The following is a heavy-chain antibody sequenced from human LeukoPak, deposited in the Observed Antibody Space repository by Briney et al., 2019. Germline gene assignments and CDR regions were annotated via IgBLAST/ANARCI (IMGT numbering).Heavy chain of an antibody. CDR1: GFTFNSYA. V-gene: IGHV3-23*01. CDR3: AKGGWFGELLIDY. Sequence: GGSLRLSCAASGFTFNSYAMSWVRQAPGKGLEWVSAISGSGGSTYYADSVKGRFTISRDNSKNTLYLQMNSLRAEDTAVYYCAKGGWFGELLIDYWGQGTLVTVSS. CDR2: ISGSGGST. J-gene: IGHJ4*02. D-gene: IGHD3-10*01.